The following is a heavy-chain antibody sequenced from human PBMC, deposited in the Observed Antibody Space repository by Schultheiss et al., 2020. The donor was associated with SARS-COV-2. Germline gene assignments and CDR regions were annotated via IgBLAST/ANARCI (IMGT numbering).Heavy chain of an antibody. Sequence: GGSLRLSCAASGFTFSSYAMHWVRQAPGKGLEYVSAISSNGGSTYYANSVKGRFTISRDNSKNTLYLQMGSLRAEDTAVYYCAKDKGDYGDYDYFDYWGQGTLVTVSS. CDR1: GFTFSSYA. J-gene: IGHJ4*02. CDR2: ISSNGGST. CDR3: AKDKGDYGDYDYFDY. V-gene: IGHV3-64*01. D-gene: IGHD4-17*01.